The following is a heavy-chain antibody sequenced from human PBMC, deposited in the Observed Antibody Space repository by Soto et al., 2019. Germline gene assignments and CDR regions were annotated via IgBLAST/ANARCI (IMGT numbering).Heavy chain of an antibody. V-gene: IGHV3-74*01. CDR3: ARAQAVAGTGGYY. CDR2: ISGDGSST. CDR1: GFTFNTYW. J-gene: IGHJ4*02. D-gene: IGHD6-19*01. Sequence: GGSLRLSCAASGFTFNTYWMHWVRQAPGKGLVWVSRISGDGSSTSYADSVKGRFTISRDNAKNTVYLQMNSLRAEDTAVYYCARAQAVAGTGGYYWGQGTVVTVPQ.